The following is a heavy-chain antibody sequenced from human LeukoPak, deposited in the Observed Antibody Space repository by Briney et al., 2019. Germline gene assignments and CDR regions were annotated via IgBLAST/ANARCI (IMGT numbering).Heavy chain of an antibody. J-gene: IGHJ6*02. Sequence: SETLSLTYAVYGGSFSGYYWSWIRQPPGKGLEWIGEINHSGSTNYNPSLKSRVTISVDTSKNQFSLKLSSVTAADTAVYYCARTGLEQQLVQTTYYYYYGMDVWGQGTTVTVSS. CDR3: ARTGLEQQLVQTTYYYYYGMDV. CDR2: INHSGST. V-gene: IGHV4-34*01. CDR1: GGSFSGYY. D-gene: IGHD6-13*01.